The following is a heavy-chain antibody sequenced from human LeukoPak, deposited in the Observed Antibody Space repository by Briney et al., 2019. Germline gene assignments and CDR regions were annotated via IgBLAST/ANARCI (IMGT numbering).Heavy chain of an antibody. CDR1: GFTFSDYY. V-gene: IGHV3-11*01. CDR3: ARTARAFDY. J-gene: IGHJ4*02. D-gene: IGHD6-6*01. CDR2: ISGRGTTI. Sequence: PGGSLRLSCAASGFTFSDYYMNWIRQAPGKGLEWISYISGRGTTISYADSVKGRFTISRDNANHSLYLHMNSLRVEDTAVYYCARTARAFDYWGQGTLVTVSS.